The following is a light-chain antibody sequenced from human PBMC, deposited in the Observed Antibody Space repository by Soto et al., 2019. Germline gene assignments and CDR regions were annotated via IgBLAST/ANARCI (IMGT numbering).Light chain of an antibody. CDR1: QSIGTH. CDR3: QQTYITPPVT. V-gene: IGKV1-39*01. Sequence: IQMTQSPLSLSASVGDRVTITCRASQSIGTHVNWYEQQAGKAPNPLIYAASTLKSGVPSSFSGSGSGRDFTLNIRSLQPEDLATYYCQQTYITPPVTFGQGTRLEIQ. CDR2: AAS. J-gene: IGKJ5*01.